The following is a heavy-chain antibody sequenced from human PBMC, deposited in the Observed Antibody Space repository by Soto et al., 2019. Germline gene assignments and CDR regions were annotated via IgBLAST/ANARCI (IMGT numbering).Heavy chain of an antibody. J-gene: IGHJ5*02. CDR3: AHAPVVPAAIVGWFDP. V-gene: IGHV2-5*02. D-gene: IGHD2-2*01. CDR2: IYWDDDK. Sequence: WIRQPPGKALEWLALIYWDDDKRYSPSLKSRLTITKDTSKNQVVLTMTNMDPVDTATYYCAHAPVVPAAIVGWFDPWGQGTLVTVSS.